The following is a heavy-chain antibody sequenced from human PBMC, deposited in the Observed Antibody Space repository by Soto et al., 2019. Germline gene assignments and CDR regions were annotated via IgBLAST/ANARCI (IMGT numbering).Heavy chain of an antibody. J-gene: IGHJ4*02. CDR2: IYYSGSS. V-gene: IGHV4-30-4*01. CDR1: GGSISSGEYY. Sequence: QVQLQESGPGLVKPSQTLSLTCTVSGGSISSGEYYWSWIRQPPGKGLEWIGYIYYSGSSYYHPSLKSRVTISVDTSKNQFSLKLSSVTAADTAVYYCARADGYNYPFDYWGQGTLVTVSS. D-gene: IGHD5-12*01. CDR3: ARADGYNYPFDY.